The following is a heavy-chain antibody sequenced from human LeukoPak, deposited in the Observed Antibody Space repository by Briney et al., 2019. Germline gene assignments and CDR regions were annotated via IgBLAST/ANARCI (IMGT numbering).Heavy chain of an antibody. CDR2: ISSTAYTI. CDR1: GFTFSDSY. V-gene: IGHV3-11*04. CDR3: ASRGLYYYGSGSPDAFDI. D-gene: IGHD3-10*01. Sequence: NPGGSLRLSCAASGFTFSDSYMTWIRQAPGKGLEWVSYISSTAYTIFYADSVKGRFTISRDNAKNSLYLQMNSLRAEDTAVYYCASRGLYYYGSGSPDAFDIWGQGTMVTVSS. J-gene: IGHJ3*02.